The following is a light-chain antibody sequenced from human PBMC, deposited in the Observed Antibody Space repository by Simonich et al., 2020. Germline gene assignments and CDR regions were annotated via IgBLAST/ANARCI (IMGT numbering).Light chain of an antibody. Sequence: DIQMTQSPSTLSASVGDRVTITCRANQSISSWLAWYQQKPGKAPKLLIYAASTLQSGVPSRFSGSGSGTEFTLTISSLQPEDFATYYCQQLNSYPPWTFGQGTKVEIK. CDR2: AAS. CDR1: QSISSW. J-gene: IGKJ1*01. V-gene: IGKV1-5*01. CDR3: QQLNSYPPWT.